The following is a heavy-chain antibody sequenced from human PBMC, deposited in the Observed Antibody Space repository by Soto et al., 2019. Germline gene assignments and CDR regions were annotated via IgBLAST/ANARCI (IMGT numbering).Heavy chain of an antibody. J-gene: IGHJ4*02. CDR3: ARALGYCSGGSCYQGGGFDY. D-gene: IGHD2-15*01. Sequence: EVQLVESGGGLVKPGGSLRLSWAASGFTFSSYSMNWFRQAPGKGLEWVPSIISSGSYIYYADSVKGRFTISRDNAKNSQYLQMNSLRAEDTAVYYCARALGYCSGGSCYQGGGFDYWGQGTLVTVSS. V-gene: IGHV3-21*01. CDR1: GFTFSSYS. CDR2: IISSGSYI.